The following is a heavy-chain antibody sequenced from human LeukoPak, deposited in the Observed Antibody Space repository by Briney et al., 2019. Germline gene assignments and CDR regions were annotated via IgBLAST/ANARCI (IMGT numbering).Heavy chain of an antibody. CDR3: AKSPNPAAAGNFDY. CDR1: GFTFSTYA. D-gene: IGHD6-13*01. Sequence: GGSLRLSCAASGFTFSTYAMHWVRQAPGKGLEWVAVISYDGSSKYYADSVKGRFIISRDNSRNTLYLQMNSLRAEDTAVYYCAKSPNPAAAGNFDYWGQGTLVTVSS. J-gene: IGHJ4*02. CDR2: ISYDGSSK. V-gene: IGHV3-30*04.